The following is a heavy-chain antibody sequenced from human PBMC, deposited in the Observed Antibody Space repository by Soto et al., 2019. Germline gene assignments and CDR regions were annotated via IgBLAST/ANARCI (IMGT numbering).Heavy chain of an antibody. Sequence: QITLKESGPTLVKPTQTLTLTCTFSGFSLSTSGVGVGWIRQPPGKALEWVTLIYWDDDKRYSPSLKSRITITKDTSKSQVVLTMSNMDPGDTGTYYCARHIPSGYNDAFDIWGQGTMVTVSS. V-gene: IGHV2-5*02. D-gene: IGHD3-9*01. CDR3: ARHIPSGYNDAFDI. J-gene: IGHJ3*02. CDR2: IYWDDDK. CDR1: GFSLSTSGVG.